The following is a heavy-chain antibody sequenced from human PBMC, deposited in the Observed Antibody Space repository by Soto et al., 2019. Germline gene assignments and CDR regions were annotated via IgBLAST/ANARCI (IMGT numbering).Heavy chain of an antibody. J-gene: IGHJ4*02. CDR1: GFTFSSYA. V-gene: IGHV3-23*01. D-gene: IGHD1-1*01. CDR3: AKGRGQNWSFDY. CDR2: ISGSGGTA. Sequence: EVQLLESGGGSVQPGGSLRLSCAASGFTFSSYAMHWVRRPPGKGLEWVSSISGSGGTAYYADSVKGRFSISRDGLVNTLYLQMNSLRAEDTAVYYCAKGRGQNWSFDYWGQGTLVSVSP.